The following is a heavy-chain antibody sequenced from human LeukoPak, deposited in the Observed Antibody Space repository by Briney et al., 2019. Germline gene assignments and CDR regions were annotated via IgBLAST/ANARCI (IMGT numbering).Heavy chain of an antibody. V-gene: IGHV4-61*01. J-gene: IGHJ6*02. CDR2: IFYRGST. Sequence: SETLSLTCTVSGDSVGSGSYSWSWIRQPPGKGLEWIGYIFYRGSTSYNPSLKSRLTISADSSKNQFSLRLSSVTAADTAVYYCARARNYYYYLDVWGQGTTVTVSS. CDR3: ARARNYYYYLDV. CDR1: GDSVGSGSYS. D-gene: IGHD1-14*01.